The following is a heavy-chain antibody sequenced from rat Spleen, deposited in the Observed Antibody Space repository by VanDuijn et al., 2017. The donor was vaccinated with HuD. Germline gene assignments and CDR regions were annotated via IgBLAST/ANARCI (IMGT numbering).Heavy chain of an antibody. D-gene: IGHD2-2*01. J-gene: IGHJ2*01. Sequence: EVQLVESGGGLVQRGRSLKVSCAASGFTFNAYDMAWVRQAPTEGLEWVASISPSGGSTYYRDSVKGRFTVSRDNVKSILYLQMDSLRSEDTATYYCARAGYLRDWYFDYWGQGVMVTVSP. CDR2: ISPSGGST. V-gene: IGHV5-25*01. CDR1: GFTFNAYD. CDR3: ARAGYLRDWYFDY.